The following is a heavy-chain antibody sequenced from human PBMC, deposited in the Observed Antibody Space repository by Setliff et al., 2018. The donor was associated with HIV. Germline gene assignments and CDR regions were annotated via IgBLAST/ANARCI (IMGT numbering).Heavy chain of an antibody. CDR3: AKGSQEQWLVPGRLNYFDY. CDR1: GLTFSSYA. Sequence: PGGSLRLSCAASGLTFSSYAMTWVRQAPGRGLEWVSGITGNGRSTYYADSVRGRFTISRDNSKNTLFLQMNSLRAEDTAVYYCAKGSQEQWLVPGRLNYFDYWGQGTLVTVSS. J-gene: IGHJ4*02. D-gene: IGHD6-19*01. V-gene: IGHV3-23*01. CDR2: ITGNGRST.